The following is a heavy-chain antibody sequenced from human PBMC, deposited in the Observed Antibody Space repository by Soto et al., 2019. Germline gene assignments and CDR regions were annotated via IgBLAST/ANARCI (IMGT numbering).Heavy chain of an antibody. CDR2: ISGGTSST. CDR1: GFTFSSYA. V-gene: IGHV3-23*01. CDR3: ATERWAAAGTPTLDY. J-gene: IGHJ4*02. Sequence: EVQLLESGGGLVQPGGSLRLSCAASGFTFSSYAMSWVRQAPGKGLEWVSAISGGTSSTYYADSVKGRFTISRDKSKNTLYLQMNSLRAEDTAVYYCATERWAAAGTPTLDYWGQGTLVTVSS. D-gene: IGHD6-13*01.